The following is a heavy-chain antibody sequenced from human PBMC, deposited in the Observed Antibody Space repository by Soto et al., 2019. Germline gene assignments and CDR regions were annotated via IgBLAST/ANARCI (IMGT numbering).Heavy chain of an antibody. D-gene: IGHD2-2*01. J-gene: IGHJ3*02. CDR2: ISGSGGST. CDR1: GFTFSSYA. Sequence: GGSLRLSCAASGFTFSSYAMSWVRQAPGKGLEWVSAISGSGGSTYYADSVKGRFTISRDNSKNTLYLQMNSLRAEDTAVYYCAKGRRITPRIVVVPAASDAFDIWGQGTMVTVSS. V-gene: IGHV3-23*01. CDR3: AKGRRITPRIVVVPAASDAFDI.